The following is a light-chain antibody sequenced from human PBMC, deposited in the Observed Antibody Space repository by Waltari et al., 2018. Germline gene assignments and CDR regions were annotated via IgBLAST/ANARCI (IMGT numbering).Light chain of an antibody. CDR3: RSYADKQWV. CDR2: DVT. V-gene: IGLV2-8*01. J-gene: IGLJ3*02. CDR1: SSYVARNNY. Sequence: QSTLTQAPSADGAAGQAVTISCTGTSSYVARNNYDACYQHQPSTAPKLVIYDVTKRPSGVPDLFSGSKSGNTASLTVSGLQAEDEVDYYCRSYADKQWVLGGGTKLTVL.